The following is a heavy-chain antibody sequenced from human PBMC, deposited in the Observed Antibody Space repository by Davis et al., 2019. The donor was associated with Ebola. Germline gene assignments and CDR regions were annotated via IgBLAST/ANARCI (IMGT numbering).Heavy chain of an antibody. D-gene: IGHD2-2*01. CDR3: ARGPRVEYQLLPPYFQH. CDR1: GGSISSGGYY. V-gene: IGHV4-31*03. CDR2: IYYSGST. Sequence: LRLSCTVSGGSISSGGYYWSWIRQHPGKGLEWIGYIYYSGSTNYNPSLKSRVTMLVDTSKNQFSLKLNSVTAAETAVYYCARGPRVEYQLLPPYFQHWGQGTLVTVSS. J-gene: IGHJ1*01.